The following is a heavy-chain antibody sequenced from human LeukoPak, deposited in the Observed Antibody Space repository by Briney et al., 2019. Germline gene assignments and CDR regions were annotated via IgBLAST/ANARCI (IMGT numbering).Heavy chain of an antibody. J-gene: IGHJ4*02. Sequence: GGSLRLSCAASGFSFDHYTMHWVRQAPGEGLEWVSLISWDGGSTYYADSVKGRFTISRDNSKNSLSLQMNSLRAEDTALYYFAKDGKNYFDYWGQGTLVTVSS. CDR2: ISWDGGST. V-gene: IGHV3-43*01. CDR3: AKDGKNYFDY. CDR1: GFSFDHYT.